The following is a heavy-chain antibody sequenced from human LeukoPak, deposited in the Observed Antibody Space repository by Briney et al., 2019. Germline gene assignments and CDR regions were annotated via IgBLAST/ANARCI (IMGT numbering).Heavy chain of an antibody. V-gene: IGHV4-39*01. Sequence: SETLSLTCTVSGGSISSSSYYWGWIRQPPGKGLEWIGSIYYSGSTYYNPSLKSRVTISVDTSKNQFSLKLSSVTAADTAVYYCARHSRDDYGGYVGYWGQGTLVTVSS. CDR3: ARHSRDDYGGYVGY. D-gene: IGHD4-23*01. CDR2: IYYSGST. J-gene: IGHJ4*02. CDR1: GGSISSSSYY.